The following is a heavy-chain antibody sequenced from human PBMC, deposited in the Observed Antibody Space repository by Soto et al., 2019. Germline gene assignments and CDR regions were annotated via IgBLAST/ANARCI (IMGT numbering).Heavy chain of an antibody. V-gene: IGHV3-21*06. CDR3: VTSALDF. J-gene: IGHJ6*02. Sequence: CAASGCTFRILSLNWVRQAPGKGLEWVSSIGGTTNFVDYGTSVKGGFTVSRENTKNSLYLLMNSISSEDTDVYYCVTSALDFWGQGTTVTVSS. D-gene: IGHD2-15*01. CDR1: GCTFRILS. CDR2: IGGTTNFV.